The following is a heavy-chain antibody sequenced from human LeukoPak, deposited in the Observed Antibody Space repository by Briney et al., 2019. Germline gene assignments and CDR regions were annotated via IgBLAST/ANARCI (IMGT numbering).Heavy chain of an antibody. J-gene: IGHJ5*02. D-gene: IGHD1-1*01. V-gene: IGHV1-46*02. CDR3: ARDSVELERRNWFDP. CDR1: PYTFNKYY. Sequence: ASVKVSCKASPYTFNKYYIHWVRQAPGQGLEWMGVINPSGRNASYAQRFQGKVTMTRDTSTSTVYMDLSSLTSEDTAVYYCARDSVELERRNWFDPWGQGTLVTVSS. CDR2: INPSGRNA.